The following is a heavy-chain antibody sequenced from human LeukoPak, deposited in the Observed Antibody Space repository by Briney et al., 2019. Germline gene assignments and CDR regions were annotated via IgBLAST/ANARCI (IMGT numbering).Heavy chain of an antibody. CDR2: IYYSGST. J-gene: IGHJ4*02. CDR1: GGSISSSSYY. Sequence: SETLSLTCTVSGGSISSSSYYWGWIRQPPGKGLEWIGSIYYSGSTYYNPSLKSRVTISVDTSKNQFPLKLSSVTAADTAVYYCARHSISDIVVVPASYFDYWGQGTLVTVSS. CDR3: ARHSISDIVVVPASYFDY. V-gene: IGHV4-39*01. D-gene: IGHD2-2*01.